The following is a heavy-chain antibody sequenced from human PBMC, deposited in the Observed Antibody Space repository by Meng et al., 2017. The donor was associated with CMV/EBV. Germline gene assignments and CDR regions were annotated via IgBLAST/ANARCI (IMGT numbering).Heavy chain of an antibody. CDR1: GFTFSSDA. D-gene: IGHD5-18*01. CDR3: AKGGEGYSYGYDY. V-gene: IGHV3-23*03. CDR2: IYSGGSST. J-gene: IGHJ4*02. Sequence: GESLKISRAASGFTFSSDAMSRVRQAPGKGLEWVSVIYSGGSSTYYADSVKGRFTISRDNSKNTLYLQMNSLRAEDTAVYYCAKGGEGYSYGYDYWGQGTLVTVSS.